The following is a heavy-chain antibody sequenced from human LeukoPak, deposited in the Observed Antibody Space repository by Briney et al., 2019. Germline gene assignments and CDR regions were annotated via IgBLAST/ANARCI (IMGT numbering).Heavy chain of an antibody. J-gene: IGHJ6*03. CDR2: IYYSGST. CDR3: AGGSYYDYYYYYMDV. Sequence: PSETLSLTCTVSGGSISSYYWSWIRQPPGKGLEWMGYIYYSGSTNYNPSLKSRVTISVDTSKNQFSLKLSSVTAADTAVYYCAGGSYYDYYYYYMDVWGKGTTVTVSS. D-gene: IGHD1-26*01. V-gene: IGHV4-59*01. CDR1: GGSISSYY.